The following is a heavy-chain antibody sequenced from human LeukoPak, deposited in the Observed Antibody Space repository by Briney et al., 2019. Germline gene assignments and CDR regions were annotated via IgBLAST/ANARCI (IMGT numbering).Heavy chain of an antibody. CDR1: GGSFSGHF. CDR3: ARQVRITMIVVVIDNYFDY. V-gene: IGHV4-34*01. D-gene: IGHD3-22*01. Sequence: SETLSLTCTVYGGSFSGHFWSWIRQPPGKGLEWIGEINHSGSTNYNPSLKSRVTISVDTSKNQFSLKLSSVTAADTAVYYCARQVRITMIVVVIDNYFDYWGQGTLVTVSS. J-gene: IGHJ4*02. CDR2: INHSGST.